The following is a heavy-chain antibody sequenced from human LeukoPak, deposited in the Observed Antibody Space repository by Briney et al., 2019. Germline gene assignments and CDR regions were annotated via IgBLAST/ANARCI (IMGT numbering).Heavy chain of an antibody. CDR3: ARVLLGSWDWFDP. D-gene: IGHD3-10*01. CDR2: INPDGSTT. CDR1: GFTVSSSW. J-gene: IGHJ5*02. Sequence: PGGSLRLSCAASGFTVSSSWVSWVRQAPGKGPVWVSRINPDGSTTNYADSVKGRFTISGDNAKNTVYLQMNSLRAEDTAVYYCARVLLGSWDWFDPWGQGTLVTVSS. V-gene: IGHV3-74*01.